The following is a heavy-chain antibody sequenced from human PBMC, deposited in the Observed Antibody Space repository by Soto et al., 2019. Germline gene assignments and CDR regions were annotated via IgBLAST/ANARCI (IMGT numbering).Heavy chain of an antibody. V-gene: IGHV1-8*01. D-gene: IGHD3-22*01. CDR1: GYTFTSYD. J-gene: IGHJ3*02. CDR2: MNPNSGNT. Sequence: QVHLVQSGAEVKKPGASVKVSCKASGYTFTSYDINWVRQATGQGLEWMGWMNPNSGNTGYTQKFQGRVTMARNPSISTAYMELSSLRSEDTAVYYCARGLYYDSSGSDDAFDIWGQGTMVTVSS. CDR3: ARGLYYDSSGSDDAFDI.